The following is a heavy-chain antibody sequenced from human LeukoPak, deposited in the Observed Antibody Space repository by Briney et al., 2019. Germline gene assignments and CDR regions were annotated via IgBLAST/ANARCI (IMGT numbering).Heavy chain of an antibody. Sequence: PGGSLRLSCAASGFTFDDYAMHWVRQAPGKGLEWVSGISWNSGSIGYADSVKGRFTISRDNAKNSLYLQMNSLRAEDTALYYCAKDRRARDIGGLDYWGQGTLVTVSS. D-gene: IGHD2-15*01. CDR1: GFTFDDYA. V-gene: IGHV3-9*01. CDR3: AKDRRARDIGGLDY. CDR2: ISWNSGSI. J-gene: IGHJ4*02.